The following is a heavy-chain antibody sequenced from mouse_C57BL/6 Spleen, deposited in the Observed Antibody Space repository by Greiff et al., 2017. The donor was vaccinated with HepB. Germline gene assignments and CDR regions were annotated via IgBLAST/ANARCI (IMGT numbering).Heavy chain of an antibody. CDR3: ARRGITTVVLDY. V-gene: IGHV5-6*01. Sequence: EVQGVEPGGDLVKPGGSLKLSCAASGFTFSSYGMSWVRQTPDKRLEWVATISSGGSYTYSPDSVKGRFTVSRDNAKNTLYLQMSSLKSEDTAMYYCARRGITTVVLDYWGQGTTLTVSS. CDR2: ISSGGSYT. D-gene: IGHD1-1*01. CDR1: GFTFSSYG. J-gene: IGHJ2*01.